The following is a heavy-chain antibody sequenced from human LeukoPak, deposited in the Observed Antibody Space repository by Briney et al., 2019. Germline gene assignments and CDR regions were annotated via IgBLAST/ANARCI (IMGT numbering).Heavy chain of an antibody. J-gene: IGHJ3*02. CDR3: VRAYTYASGRRNDAFDI. V-gene: IGHV3-33*01. CDR2: IWYDGSNK. D-gene: IGHD3-10*01. CDR1: GFTFSSHG. Sequence: GRSLRLSCAASGFTFSSHGMHWVRQTPGRGLEWVAIIWYDGSNKYYADSVKGRFTISRDNSENTLSLQMDSLRAEDTASYYCVRAYTYASGRRNDAFDIWGQGTMVTVSS.